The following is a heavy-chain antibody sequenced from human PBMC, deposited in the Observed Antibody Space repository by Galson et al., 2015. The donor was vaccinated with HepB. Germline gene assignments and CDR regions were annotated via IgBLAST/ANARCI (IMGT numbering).Heavy chain of an antibody. Sequence: LRLSCAVSGFTFNNAWMNWVRQAPGMGLEWVGRIKSKTDGGTTDYAAPVKGRFTMSRDDSKSTLYLEMNSLKVEDTAVYYCTTDHYDYVWGRADYWGQGTLVTVSS. CDR1: GFTFNNAW. CDR2: IKSKTDGGTT. D-gene: IGHD3-16*01. J-gene: IGHJ4*02. V-gene: IGHV3-15*07. CDR3: TTDHYDYVWGRADY.